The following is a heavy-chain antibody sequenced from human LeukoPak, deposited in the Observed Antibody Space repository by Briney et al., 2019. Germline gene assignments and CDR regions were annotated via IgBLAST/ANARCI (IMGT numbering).Heavy chain of an antibody. CDR1: GGSFSGYY. CDR2: INHSGST. J-gene: IGHJ5*02. V-gene: IGHV4-34*01. D-gene: IGHD3-10*01. CDR3: ARVLRSGSYYRSWFDP. Sequence: SETLSLTCAVYGGSFSGYYWSWIRQPPGKGLEWIGEINHSGSTNYNPSLKSRVTISVDTSKNQFSLKLSSVTAADTAVYYCARVLRSGSYYRSWFDPWGQGTLVTVSS.